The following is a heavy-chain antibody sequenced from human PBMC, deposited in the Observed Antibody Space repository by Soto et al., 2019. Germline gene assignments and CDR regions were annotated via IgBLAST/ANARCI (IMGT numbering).Heavy chain of an antibody. CDR3: ARDFSGFYYYDY. V-gene: IGHV4-61*08. CDR2: IYYSGST. Sequence: PSETLSLTCTVSGGSISSGGYYWSWIRQLPGKGLEWIGNIYYSGSTNYNPSLKSRVAISVDTSKNQFSLKLSSVTAADTAVYYCARDFSGFYYYDYWGQGALVTVSS. J-gene: IGHJ4*02. CDR1: GGSISSGGYY. D-gene: IGHD3-22*01.